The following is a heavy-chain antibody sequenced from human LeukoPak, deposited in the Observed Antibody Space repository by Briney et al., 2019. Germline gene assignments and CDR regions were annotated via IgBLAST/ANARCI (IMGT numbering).Heavy chain of an antibody. CDR1: GFSLSTSGMC. J-gene: IGHJ4*02. V-gene: IGHV2-70*11. D-gene: IGHD3-22*01. CDR2: IDWDDDK. CDR3: ARGPMDYYDSSGCDY. Sequence: SGPALVKPTQTLTLTCTFSGFSLSTSGMCVSWIRQPPGKALEWLARIDWDDDKYYSTSLKTRLTISKDTSKNQVVLTMTNMDPVDTATYYCARGPMDYYDSSGCDYWGQGTLVTVSS.